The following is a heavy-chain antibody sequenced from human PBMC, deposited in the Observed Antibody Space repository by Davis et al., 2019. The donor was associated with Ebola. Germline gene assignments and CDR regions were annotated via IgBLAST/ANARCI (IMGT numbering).Heavy chain of an antibody. CDR1: GFTFSSYS. D-gene: IGHD3-3*01. J-gene: IGHJ6*02. Sequence: PGGSLRLSCAASGFTFSSYSMNWVRQAPGKGLEWVSYITSSSSTIYYADSVKGRFTISRDNSKNTLYLQMNSLRVDDTAVYYCARDKFLEWLDYGMDVWGQGTTVTVSS. CDR2: ITSSSSTI. CDR3: ARDKFLEWLDYGMDV. V-gene: IGHV3-48*01.